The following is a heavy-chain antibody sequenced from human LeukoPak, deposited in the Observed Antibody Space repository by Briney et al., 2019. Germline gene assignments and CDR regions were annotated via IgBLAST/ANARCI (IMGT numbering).Heavy chain of an antibody. V-gene: IGHV4-34*01. CDR2: GDYSGGT. CDR3: AGERGEEYSSGWYKRNYFDN. D-gene: IGHD6-19*01. CDR1: GGSFSGYY. J-gene: IGHJ4*02. Sequence: PSETLSFTCAVYGGSFSGYYWAWIRQPPGKGLEWIASGDYSGGTYYNPSLESRVAISADMSKNQFSLKLTSVTGADTAVYYCAGERGEEYSSGWYKRNYFDNWGQGIRVTVSS.